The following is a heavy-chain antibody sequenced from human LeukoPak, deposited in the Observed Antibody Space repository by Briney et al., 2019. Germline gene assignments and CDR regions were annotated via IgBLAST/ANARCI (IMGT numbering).Heavy chain of an antibody. J-gene: IGHJ6*03. D-gene: IGHD1-26*01. Sequence: ASVKVSCKASGYTFTGYYMHWVRQAPGQGLEWMGWINPNSGGTNYAQKFQGRVTMTRDTSISTAYMELSRLRSDDTAVYYCASNMLSGSYYNAPMDVWGKGTTVTISS. CDR2: INPNSGGT. CDR1: GYTFTGYY. V-gene: IGHV1-2*02. CDR3: ASNMLSGSYYNAPMDV.